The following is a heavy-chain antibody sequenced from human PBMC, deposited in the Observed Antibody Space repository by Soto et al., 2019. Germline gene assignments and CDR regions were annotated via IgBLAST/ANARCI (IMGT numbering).Heavy chain of an antibody. CDR3: AKDQRAARYWYFDL. V-gene: IGHV3-9*01. J-gene: IGHJ2*01. D-gene: IGHD6-6*01. CDR2: ISWNSGSI. Sequence: GGSLRLSCAASGFTFDDYAMHWVRQAPGKGLEWVSGISWNSGSIGYADSVKGRFTISRDNAKNSLYLQMNSLRAEDTALYYCAKDQRAARYWYFDLWGRGTLVTVSS. CDR1: GFTFDDYA.